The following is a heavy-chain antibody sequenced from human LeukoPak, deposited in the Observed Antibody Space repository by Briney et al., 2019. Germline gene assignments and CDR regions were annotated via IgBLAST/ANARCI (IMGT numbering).Heavy chain of an antibody. CDR1: GFTFRTYA. J-gene: IGHJ4*02. CDR2: IWHDGGNE. Sequence: GGSLRLSCAASGFTFRTYAMHWVRQAPGKGLDWVAVIWHDGGNEYFADSVKGRFTISRDNSKNMVYLQMNSLRVEATAVYYCARDFQWALDYWGQGTLVTVSS. D-gene: IGHD1-26*01. CDR3: ARDFQWALDY. V-gene: IGHV3-33*01.